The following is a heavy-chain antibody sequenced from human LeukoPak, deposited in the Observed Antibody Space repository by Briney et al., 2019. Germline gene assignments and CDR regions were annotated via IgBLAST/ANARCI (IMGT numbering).Heavy chain of an antibody. V-gene: IGHV3-21*01. CDR1: GFTFSSYS. D-gene: IGHD3-16*01. CDR3: ARDYEEGDTGEDYYYYMDV. CDR2: ISSSSSYI. J-gene: IGHJ6*03. Sequence: KPGGSLRLSCAASGFTFSSYSMNWVRQAPGKGLEWVSSISSSSSYIYYADSVKGRFTISRDNAKNSLNLQMNSLRAEDTAVYYCARDYEEGDTGEDYYYYMDVWGKGTTVTVSS.